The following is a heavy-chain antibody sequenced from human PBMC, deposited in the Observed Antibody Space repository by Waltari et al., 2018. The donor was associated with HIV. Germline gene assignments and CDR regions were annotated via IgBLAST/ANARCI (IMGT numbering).Heavy chain of an antibody. V-gene: IGHV1-2*02. D-gene: IGHD3-22*01. CDR2: INPNSGGT. J-gene: IGHJ4*02. CDR1: GYTFTGYY. Sequence: QVQLVQSGAEVKKPGASVKVSCKASGYTFTGYYMHWVRQAPGQGLEGMGWINPNSGGTNYAQKFQGRVTMTRDTSITTAYMEVSRLRSDDTAVYYCARVPYYYDTSAYPDYWGQGTLVTVSS. CDR3: ARVPYYYDTSAYPDY.